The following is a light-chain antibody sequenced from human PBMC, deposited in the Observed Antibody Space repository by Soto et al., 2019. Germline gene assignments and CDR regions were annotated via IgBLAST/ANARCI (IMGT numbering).Light chain of an antibody. Sequence: EIVLTQSPATVSLSPGERATLSFRASPSVTNFLAWYQQKPGQAPRLPIYGAFNRATGIPARFSGSGSGTDFTLTISSLEPEDSAVYYCQQRNVWPPVTFGQGTRLEIK. J-gene: IGKJ5*01. CDR1: PSVTNF. CDR2: GAF. CDR3: QQRNVWPPVT. V-gene: IGKV3-11*01.